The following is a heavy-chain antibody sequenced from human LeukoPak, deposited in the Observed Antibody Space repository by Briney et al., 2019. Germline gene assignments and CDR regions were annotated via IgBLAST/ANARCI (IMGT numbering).Heavy chain of an antibody. Sequence: SETLSLTCTVSGGSISSSSDYWGWIRQPPGKGLEWIGSIYYSGTTYYHPSLKSRLTISVDTSKNQFSLKLSSVTAADTAVYYCARGYCSGGSCYSSYYYSYMDVWGKGTTVTVSS. D-gene: IGHD2-15*01. CDR3: ARGYCSGGSCYSSYYYSYMDV. CDR1: GGSISSSSDY. J-gene: IGHJ6*03. CDR2: IYYSGTT. V-gene: IGHV4-39*07.